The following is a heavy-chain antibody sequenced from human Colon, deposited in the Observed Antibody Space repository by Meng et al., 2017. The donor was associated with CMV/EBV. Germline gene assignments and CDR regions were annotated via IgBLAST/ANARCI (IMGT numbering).Heavy chain of an antibody. J-gene: IGHJ4*02. D-gene: IGHD1-14*01. V-gene: IGHV5-51*01. CDR1: GYSFTNYW. CDR3: AREEPRGGYFDY. Sequence: GESLKISCTDSGYSFTNYWIGWVRQRPGKGLEWMGIIYPGDSDTKYSPSFQGQVTISVDKSTSTAYLQWSSLKASDTAMYYCAREEPRGGYFDYWGQGTLVTVSS. CDR2: IYPGDSDT.